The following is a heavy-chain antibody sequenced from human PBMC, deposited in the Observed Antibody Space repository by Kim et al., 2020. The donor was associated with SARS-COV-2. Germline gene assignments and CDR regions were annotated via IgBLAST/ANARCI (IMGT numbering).Heavy chain of an antibody. CDR3: AKYHLTAAGGVY. J-gene: IGHJ4*02. D-gene: IGHD2-8*02. V-gene: IGHV3-23*01. Sequence: SYADSVKGRFTISRDNSKNTLYLQMNSLRAEDTAVYYCAKYHLTAAGGVYWGQGTLVTVSS.